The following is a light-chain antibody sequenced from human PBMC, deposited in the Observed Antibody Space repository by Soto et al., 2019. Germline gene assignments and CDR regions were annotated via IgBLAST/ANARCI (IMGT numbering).Light chain of an antibody. CDR2: DAS. V-gene: IGKV1-5*01. J-gene: IGKJ4*01. CDR1: QTISNW. CDR3: QQYNTYPLT. Sequence: DIQMTQSPSTLSASVGDRVTITCRASQTISNWLAWYQQKPGKAPNVLIFDASTLDGGVPSRFSGRRSGTDFTLTISSLQPSDFATYYCQQYNTYPLTFGEGTKVEI.